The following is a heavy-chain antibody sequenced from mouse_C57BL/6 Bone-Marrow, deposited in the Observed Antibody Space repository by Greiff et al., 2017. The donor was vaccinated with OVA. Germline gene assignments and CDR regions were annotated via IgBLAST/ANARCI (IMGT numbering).Heavy chain of an antibody. D-gene: IGHD2-2*01. J-gene: IGHJ2*01. CDR3: ARSDGYDGY. Sequence: EVHLVESGGGLVKPGGSLKLSCAASGFTFSDYGMHWVRQAPEKGLEWVAYISSGSSTIYYADTVKGRFTISRDNAKNTLFLQMTSLRSEDTAMYYCARSDGYDGYWGQGTTLTVSS. CDR1: GFTFSDYG. V-gene: IGHV5-17*01. CDR2: ISSGSSTI.